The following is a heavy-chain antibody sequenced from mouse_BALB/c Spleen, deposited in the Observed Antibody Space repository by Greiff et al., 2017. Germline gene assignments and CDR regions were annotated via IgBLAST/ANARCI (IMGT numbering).Heavy chain of an antibody. D-gene: IGHD2-14*01. J-gene: IGHJ3*01. CDR3: ARHYRYDGDRFAY. Sequence: EVKVEESGGGLVKPGGSLKLSCAASGFTFSSYAMSWVRQTPEKRLEWVATISSGGSYTYYPDSVKGRFTISRDNAKNTLYLQMSSLRSEDTAMYYCARHYRYDGDRFAYWGQGTLVTVSA. CDR2: ISSGGSYT. CDR1: GFTFSSYA. V-gene: IGHV5-9-3*01.